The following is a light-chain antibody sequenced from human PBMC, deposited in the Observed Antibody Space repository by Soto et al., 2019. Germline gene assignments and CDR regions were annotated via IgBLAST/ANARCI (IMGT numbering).Light chain of an antibody. V-gene: IGLV2-14*03. J-gene: IGLJ1*01. CDR1: SSDVGGFNY. CDR3: SSYASSSSLPYV. CDR2: NVS. Sequence: QSALTQPASVSGSPGQSITISCTGTSSDVGGFNYVSWYQQHPGKAPTLIIYNVSVRPSGVSIRFSGSKSGNTASLTISGLQAXXEXEYYCSSYASSSSLPYVFGTGTKV.